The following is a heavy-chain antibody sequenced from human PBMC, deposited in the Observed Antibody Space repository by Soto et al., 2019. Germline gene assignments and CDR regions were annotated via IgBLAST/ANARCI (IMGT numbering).Heavy chain of an antibody. V-gene: IGHV4-34*01. CDR3: ARELTTVTRPYYYYGMDV. J-gene: IGHJ6*02. CDR2: INHSGST. Sequence: SETLSLTCAVYGGSFSGYYWSWIRQPPGKWLEWIGEINHSGSTNYNPSLKSRVTISVDTSKNQFSLKLSSVTAADTAVYYCARELTTVTRPYYYYGMDVWGQGTTVTVSS. CDR1: GGSFSGYY. D-gene: IGHD4-17*01.